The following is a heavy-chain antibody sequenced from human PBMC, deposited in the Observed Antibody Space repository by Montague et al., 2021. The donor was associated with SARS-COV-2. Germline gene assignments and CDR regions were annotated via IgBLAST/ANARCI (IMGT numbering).Heavy chain of an antibody. Sequence: SLRLSCAASGFTFSSYSMNWVRRAPGKGLEWVSSISCSSSYIYYADSVKGRSTISRDNAKNSLYLQMNSLRAEDTAVYYCARDLGILRYFDWLYEGGMDVWGQGTTVTVSS. CDR3: ARDLGILRYFDWLYEGGMDV. CDR1: GFTFSSYS. V-gene: IGHV3-21*01. J-gene: IGHJ6*02. D-gene: IGHD3-9*01. CDR2: ISCSSSYI.